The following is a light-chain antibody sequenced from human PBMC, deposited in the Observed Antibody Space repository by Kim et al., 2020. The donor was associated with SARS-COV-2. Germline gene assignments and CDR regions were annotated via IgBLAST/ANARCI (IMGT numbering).Light chain of an antibody. V-gene: IGLV1-40*01. J-gene: IGLJ1*01. CDR3: QSYDSSLSGYV. CDR1: SSNIGAGYD. Sequence: GVTISCTGSSSNIGAGYDVHWYQHLPRTAPKLLRYGDNNRPSGVPDRFSGSKSGTSASQAITGLQAEDEADYYCQSYDSSLSGYVFGTGTKVTVL. CDR2: GDN.